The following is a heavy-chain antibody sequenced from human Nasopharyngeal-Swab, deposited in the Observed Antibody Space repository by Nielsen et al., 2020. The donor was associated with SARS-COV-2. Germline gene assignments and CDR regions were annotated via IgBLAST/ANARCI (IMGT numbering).Heavy chain of an antibody. CDR1: GGSISSYS. D-gene: IGHD2-15*01. CDR3: ARDKGWHAFDV. V-gene: IGHV4-59*13. Sequence: SETLSPPCSVSGGSISSYSWSWIRQPPGKGIEWIGYIQNSGSTNYNPSLKSRVTISVDMSKNQFSLKLTSVTAANTAVYSCARDKGWHAFDVWGQGTLVTVSS. CDR2: IQNSGST. J-gene: IGHJ3*01.